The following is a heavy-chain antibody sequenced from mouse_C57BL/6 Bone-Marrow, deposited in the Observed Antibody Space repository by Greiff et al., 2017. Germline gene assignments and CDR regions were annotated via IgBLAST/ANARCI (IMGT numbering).Heavy chain of an antibody. J-gene: IGHJ2*01. CDR1: GYTFTSYW. Sequence: QVQLQQSGAELVKPGASVKMSCKASGYTFTSYWITWVKQRPGQGLEWIGDIYPGSGSTNYNEKFKSKATLTVDTSSSTAYMQLSSLTSEDSAVYYCARATFITRGYFDYWGQGTTLTVSS. CDR2: IYPGSGST. V-gene: IGHV1-55*01. CDR3: ARATFITRGYFDY. D-gene: IGHD1-1*01.